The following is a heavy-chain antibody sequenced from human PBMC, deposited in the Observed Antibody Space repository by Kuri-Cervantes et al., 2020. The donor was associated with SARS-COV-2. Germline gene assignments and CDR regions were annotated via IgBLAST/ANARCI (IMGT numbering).Heavy chain of an antibody. J-gene: IGHJ3*02. V-gene: IGHV3-66*01. CDR3: ARDQTGDSAVGAAFDI. Sequence: GGSLRLSYAASGFTVSSNYMSWVRQAPGKGLEWVSVIYSGGSTYYADSVKGRFTISRDNSKNTLYLQMNSLRAEDTAVYYCARDQTGDSAVGAAFDIWGQGTMVTVSS. D-gene: IGHD4-17*01. CDR2: IYSGGST. CDR1: GFTVSSNY.